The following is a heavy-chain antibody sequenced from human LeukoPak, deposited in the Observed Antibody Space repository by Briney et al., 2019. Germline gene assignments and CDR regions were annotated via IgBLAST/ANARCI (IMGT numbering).Heavy chain of an antibody. V-gene: IGHV1-8*01. CDR1: GYTFTSYD. CDR3: ARVRPGLARDAFDI. Sequence: ASVKVSCKASGYTFTSYDINWVRQAPGQGLEWMGWMNLNSGNKGYAQKFQGRVTMTRNTSTSTAYMELSSLRSEDTAVYCCARVRPGLARDAFDIWGQGTMGTGSS. J-gene: IGHJ3*02. CDR2: MNLNSGNK.